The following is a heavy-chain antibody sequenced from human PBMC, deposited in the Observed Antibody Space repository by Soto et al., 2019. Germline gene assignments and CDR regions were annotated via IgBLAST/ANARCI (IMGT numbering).Heavy chain of an antibody. CDR2: IKPNSGNT. V-gene: IGHV1-8*01. CDR3: ATDAYIAARLYYYHGMDV. Sequence: ASVKVSCKASGYTFTSYDINWVRQATGQGLEWMGWIKPNSGNTGYAQKFQGRVTMTRNTSISTAYMELSSLRSEDTAVYYCATDAYIAARLYYYHGMDVWGQGTTVTVSS. J-gene: IGHJ6*02. CDR1: GYTFTSYD. D-gene: IGHD6-6*01.